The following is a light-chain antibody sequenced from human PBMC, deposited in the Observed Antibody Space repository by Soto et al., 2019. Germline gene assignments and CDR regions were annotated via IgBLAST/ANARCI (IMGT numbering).Light chain of an antibody. Sequence: DIQMTQSPSSVSASVGDRVTITCRASQTISSNLVWYQQKAGIAPKLLIYTASTLQSGVPSRFSGSASGTDFTLTISSLQPEDSATYYCQQAHRFPLTFGQGTRLDIK. CDR3: QQAHRFPLT. J-gene: IGKJ5*01. CDR2: TAS. CDR1: QTISSN. V-gene: IGKV1-12*01.